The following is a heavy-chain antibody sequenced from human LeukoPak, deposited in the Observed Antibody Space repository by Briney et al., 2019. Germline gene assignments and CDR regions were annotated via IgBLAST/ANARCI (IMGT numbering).Heavy chain of an antibody. D-gene: IGHD2-21*01. V-gene: IGHV1-69*01. J-gene: IGHJ3*02. CDR2: IIPIFGTA. CDR1: GGTFSSYA. CDR3: ASPSHIVVVIASQEFYAFDI. Sequence: SVKVSCKASGGTFSSYAISWVRQAPGQGLEWMGGIIPIFGTANYAQKFQGRVTITADESTSTAYMELSSLRSEDTAVYYCASPSHIVVVIASQEFYAFDIWGQGTMVTVSS.